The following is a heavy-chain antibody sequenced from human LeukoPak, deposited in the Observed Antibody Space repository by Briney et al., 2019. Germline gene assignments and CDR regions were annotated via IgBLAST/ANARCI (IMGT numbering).Heavy chain of an antibody. CDR1: GGSISSHF. D-gene: IGHD3-3*01. CDR2: VHHSQSI. V-gene: IGHV4-59*08. Sequence: SETLSLTCTVSGGSISSHFWSWIRQPPGKGLEWIGSVHHSQSIDYNPSLKSRVTISVDTSKNQFSLKLSSVTAADTAVYYCARVWRGTYYFDYWGQGTLVTVSS. CDR3: ARVWRGTYYFDY. J-gene: IGHJ4*02.